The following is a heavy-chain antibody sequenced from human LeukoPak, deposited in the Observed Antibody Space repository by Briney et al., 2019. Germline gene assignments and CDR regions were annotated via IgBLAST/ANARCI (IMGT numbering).Heavy chain of an antibody. J-gene: IGHJ4*02. CDR2: IRGSGSNT. Sequence: GGSLRLSCAASGFTFSSYAMNWVRQSPGKGLEWVSTIRGSGSNTYYADSMKGRFTISRDNSKNTLYLQLNSLRAEDTAVYYCAKDGAAVTTGSYFDYWGQGTLVTVSS. D-gene: IGHD4-11*01. V-gene: IGHV3-23*01. CDR1: GFTFSSYA. CDR3: AKDGAAVTTGSYFDY.